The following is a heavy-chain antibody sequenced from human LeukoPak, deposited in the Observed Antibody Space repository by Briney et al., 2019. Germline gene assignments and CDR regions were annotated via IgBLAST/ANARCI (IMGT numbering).Heavy chain of an antibody. V-gene: IGHV4-59*01. CDR1: GGSIGTNN. Sequence: SETLSFTCTVSGGSIGTNNWNWLRQPPGKGLEWLGNIYYTGSTSYNPSLKSRVTMSVDTSKNLFSLKLTSVTAADTAVYYCASSRGVVTAYDIWGQETMVTVSS. J-gene: IGHJ3*02. CDR3: ASSRGVVTAYDI. D-gene: IGHD2-21*02. CDR2: IYYTGST.